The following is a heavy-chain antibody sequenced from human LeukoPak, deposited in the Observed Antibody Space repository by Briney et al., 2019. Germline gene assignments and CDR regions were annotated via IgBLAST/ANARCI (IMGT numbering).Heavy chain of an antibody. J-gene: IGHJ3*02. D-gene: IGHD3-22*01. CDR1: GYTFTSYG. Sequence: GASVKVSCKASGYTFTSYGISWVRQAPGQGLKWMGWISAYNGNTNYAQKLQGRVTMTTDTSTSTAYMELRSLRSGDTAVYYCARDTSSGYYGGDAFDIWGQGTMVTVSS. CDR3: ARDTSSGYYGGDAFDI. CDR2: ISAYNGNT. V-gene: IGHV1-18*01.